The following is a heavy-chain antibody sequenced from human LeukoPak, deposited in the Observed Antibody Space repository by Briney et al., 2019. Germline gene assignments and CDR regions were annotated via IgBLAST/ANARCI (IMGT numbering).Heavy chain of an antibody. CDR2: IYYSGST. J-gene: IGHJ4*02. D-gene: IGHD4-17*01. V-gene: IGHV4-59*01. Sequence: PSKTLSLTCTVSGGSISSYYWSWIRQPPGKGLEWIGYIYYSGSTNYNPSLKSRVTISVDTSKNHFSLKLSSLTAADTAVYYCARGSYGDYLRFDYWGQGTLVTVPS. CDR3: ARGSYGDYLRFDY. CDR1: GGSISSYY.